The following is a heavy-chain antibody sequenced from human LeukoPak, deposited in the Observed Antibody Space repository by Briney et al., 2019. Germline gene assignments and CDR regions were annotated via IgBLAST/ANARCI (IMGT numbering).Heavy chain of an antibody. Sequence: SQTLSLTCTVSGGSISSGSYYWSWIRQPAGKGLEWIGRIYTSGSTNYNPSLKSRVTISVDTSKNQFPLKLSSVTAADTAVYYCASQVYRGRYFDYWGQGTLVTVSS. CDR2: IYTSGST. V-gene: IGHV4-61*02. J-gene: IGHJ4*02. CDR1: GGSISSGSYY. CDR3: ASQVYRGRYFDY. D-gene: IGHD3-10*01.